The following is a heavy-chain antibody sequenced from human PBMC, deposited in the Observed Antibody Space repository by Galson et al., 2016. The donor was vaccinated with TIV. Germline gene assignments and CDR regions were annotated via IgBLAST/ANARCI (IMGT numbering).Heavy chain of an antibody. CDR1: GFTFSRAD. Sequence: SLRLSCATSGFTFSRADINWVRQAPGKGLEWVSTISNGRTYYVDSVKGRFTISRDNPRNTVFLQMNSLRAGDTATYYCVRDLEERYRDSRGGFYGLDVWGHGTTVIVSS. J-gene: IGHJ6*02. D-gene: IGHD3-16*02. CDR2: ISNGRT. CDR3: VRDLEERYRDSRGGFYGLDV. V-gene: IGHV3-23*01.